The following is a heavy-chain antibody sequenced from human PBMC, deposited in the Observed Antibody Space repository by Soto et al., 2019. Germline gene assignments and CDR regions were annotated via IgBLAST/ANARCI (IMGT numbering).Heavy chain of an antibody. Sequence: QVQLVESGGGVVQPGRSLRLSCAASGFTFSSYGMHWVRQAPGKGLEWVAIIRHDGSKKFYADSVKGRFTISRDNSKKTLYLQMNSLRAEDTAVYHCARDSAASTALGDYWGQGTLVTVSS. J-gene: IGHJ4*02. CDR2: IRHDGSKK. CDR3: ARDSAASTALGDY. D-gene: IGHD4-17*01. V-gene: IGHV3-33*01. CDR1: GFTFSSYG.